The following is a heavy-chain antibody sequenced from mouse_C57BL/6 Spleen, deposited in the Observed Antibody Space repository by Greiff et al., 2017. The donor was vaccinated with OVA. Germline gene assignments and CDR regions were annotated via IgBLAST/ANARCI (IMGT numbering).Heavy chain of an antibody. CDR2: INPNNGGT. D-gene: IGHD1-1*01. V-gene: IGHV1-22*01. CDR3: ARDTVVAPGFDY. CDR1: GYTFTDYN. Sequence: DVQLQESGPELVKPGASVKMSCKASGYTFTDYNMHWVKQSHGKSLEWIGYINPNNGGTSYNQKFKGKATLTVNKSSSTAYMELRSLTSEDTAVYYCARDTVVAPGFDYWGQGTTLTVSS. J-gene: IGHJ2*01.